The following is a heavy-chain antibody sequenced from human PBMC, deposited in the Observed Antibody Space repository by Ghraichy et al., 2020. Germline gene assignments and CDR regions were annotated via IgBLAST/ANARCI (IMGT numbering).Heavy chain of an antibody. CDR1: GFDLSTFA. D-gene: IGHD6-13*01. J-gene: IGHJ6*03. Sequence: GESLNISCAVSGFDLSTFAMDWVRQAPGKGLEWVSFLSSSGRRAYYTDSVVGRFTISKDSAKNILYLQMSSLSVEDTAIYYCVKNRGQLVPNYYMHVWGKVPSFTVSS. CDR3: VKNRGQLVPNYYMHV. V-gene: IGHV3-23*01. CDR2: LSSSGRRA.